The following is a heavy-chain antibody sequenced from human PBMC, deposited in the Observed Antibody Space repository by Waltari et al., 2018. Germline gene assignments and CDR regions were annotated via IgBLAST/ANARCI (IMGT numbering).Heavy chain of an antibody. CDR2: NYNNRFT. V-gene: IGHV4-30-4*01. CDR3: ASNTGRSWDFDLGGNLYCFDQ. D-gene: IGHD3-10*01. J-gene: IGHJ4*02. CDR1: GASISSVDHY. Sequence: QVQLQESGPGLVKPSQNLSLTCTVSGASISSVDHYCSWIRPPPGKGLEWIGYNYNNRFTDYAPALNCRFTIAVGTSKNQLSRNLSSVPAADTAAYYCASNTGRSWDFDLGGNLYCFDQWGQGALVTVSS.